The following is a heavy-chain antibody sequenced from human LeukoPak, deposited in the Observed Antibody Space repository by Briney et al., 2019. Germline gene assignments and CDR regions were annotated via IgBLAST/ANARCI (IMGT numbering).Heavy chain of an antibody. CDR3: ARGLPIISMLRGVKPSVMFDS. CDR1: GGSFSGYY. V-gene: IGHV4-34*01. CDR2: INHSGST. D-gene: IGHD3-10*01. Sequence: PSETLSLTCAAYGGSFSGYYWSWLRQPPGKGLEWIGEINHSGSTNYNPSLKSRLTISIDTSKNQFALRLSSVTAADTAVYYCARGLPIISMLRGVKPSVMFDSWGQGTLVTVSS. J-gene: IGHJ5*01.